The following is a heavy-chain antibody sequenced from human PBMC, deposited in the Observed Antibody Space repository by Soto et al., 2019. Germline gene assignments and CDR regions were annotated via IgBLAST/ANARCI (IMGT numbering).Heavy chain of an antibody. CDR3: AKDTYYHDSSGYYIFDY. CDR1: GLTFSRYG. J-gene: IGHJ4*02. V-gene: IGHV3-30*18. CDR2: ISYDGSNK. Sequence: PGGSLRLSCAPSGLTFSRYGMHWVRQAPGRGLEWVAVISYDGSNKNYADSVKGRFTISRDNSKNTVYLQMNSLRAEDTALYYCAKDTYYHDSSGYYIFDYWGQGT. D-gene: IGHD3-22*01.